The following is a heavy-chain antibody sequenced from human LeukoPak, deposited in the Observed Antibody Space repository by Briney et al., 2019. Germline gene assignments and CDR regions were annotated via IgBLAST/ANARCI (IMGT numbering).Heavy chain of an antibody. CDR3: ARGSMITVVVPAATWAAKGSFDY. CDR2: INHSGRT. V-gene: IGHV4-34*01. Sequence: PSETLSLTCAVDGGSFSGYYWSWIRQPPGKGLEWNGEINHSGRTNSNPSLKSRVTISVDTSKNQFSLKLSPVTAADTAVYYCARGSMITVVVPAATWAAKGSFDYWGQGTLVTVSS. CDR1: GGSFSGYY. D-gene: IGHD2-2*01. J-gene: IGHJ4*02.